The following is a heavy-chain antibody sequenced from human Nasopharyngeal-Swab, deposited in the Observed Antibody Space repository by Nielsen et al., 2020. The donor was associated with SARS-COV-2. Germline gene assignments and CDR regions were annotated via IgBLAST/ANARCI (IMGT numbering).Heavy chain of an antibody. Sequence: RQAPGKGLEWIGYIYYSGSTYYNPSLKSRVTISVDTSKNQFSLKLSSVTAADTAVYYCARNWRSGSMGVWGKGTTVTVSS. D-gene: IGHD3-10*01. CDR3: ARNWRSGSMGV. J-gene: IGHJ6*03. CDR2: IYYSGST. V-gene: IGHV4-31*02.